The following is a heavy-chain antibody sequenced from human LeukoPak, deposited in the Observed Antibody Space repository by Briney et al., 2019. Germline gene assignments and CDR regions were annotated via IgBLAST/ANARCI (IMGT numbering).Heavy chain of an antibody. Sequence: ASVRVSCKSSGYTFTDYDINWVRQAAGQGLEWMGWMNPNSGNTGYAQKFQGRVTITRNTSISTAYMELSSLRSEDTAVYYCARGPLGDYWGQGTLVTVSS. CDR3: ARGPLGDY. CDR2: MNPNSGNT. D-gene: IGHD3-16*01. V-gene: IGHV1-8*03. J-gene: IGHJ4*02. CDR1: GYTFTDYD.